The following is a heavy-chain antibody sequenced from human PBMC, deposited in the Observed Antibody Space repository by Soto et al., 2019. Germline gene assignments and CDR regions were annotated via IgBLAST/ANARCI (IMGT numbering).Heavy chain of an antibody. V-gene: IGHV4-59*01. J-gene: IGHJ3*02. D-gene: IGHD6-19*01. Sequence: QVQLQESGPGLVKPSETLSLTCTVSGGSISSYYWSWIRQPPGKGLEWIGYIYYSGSTNYNPSLKSLVTISLDPAKNQFSLTLSSVTAADTAVYYCARPGWRNAPYDAFDIWGQGTMVTVSS. CDR3: ARPGWRNAPYDAFDI. CDR2: IYYSGST. CDR1: GGSISSYY.